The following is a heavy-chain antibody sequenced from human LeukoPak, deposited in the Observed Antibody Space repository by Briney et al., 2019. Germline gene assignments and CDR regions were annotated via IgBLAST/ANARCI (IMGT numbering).Heavy chain of an antibody. CDR2: ISGSGGST. V-gene: IGHV3-23*01. CDR1: GFTFSSYG. CDR3: AKGQYYYDSSGDDY. J-gene: IGHJ4*02. D-gene: IGHD3-22*01. Sequence: GGSLRLSCAASGFTFSSYGMHWVRQAPGKGLEWVSAISGSGGSTYYADSVKGRFTISRDNSKNTLYLQMNSLRAEDTAVYYCAKGQYYYDSSGDDYWGQGTLVTVSS.